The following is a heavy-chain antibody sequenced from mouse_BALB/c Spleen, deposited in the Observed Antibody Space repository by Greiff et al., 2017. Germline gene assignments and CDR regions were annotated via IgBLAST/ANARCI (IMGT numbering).Heavy chain of an antibody. D-gene: IGHD2-4*01. CDR1: GFTFSSYT. V-gene: IGHV5-9*03. Sequence: EVKVEESGGGLVKPGGSLKLSCAASGFTFSSYTMSWVRQTPEKRLEWVATISSGGGNTYYPDSVKGRFTISRDNAKNNLYLQMSSLRSEDTALYYCARGIYYDYDGFAYWGQGTLVTVSA. CDR3: ARGIYYDYDGFAY. CDR2: ISSGGGNT. J-gene: IGHJ3*01.